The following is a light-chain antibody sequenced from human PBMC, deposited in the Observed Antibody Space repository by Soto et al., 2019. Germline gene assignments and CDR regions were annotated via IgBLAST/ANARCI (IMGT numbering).Light chain of an antibody. CDR2: DAS. Sequence: DIQMTQSPSSLSASVGDRVTITCQASQDISNSLNWYQRKPGKAPNLLIYDASILETGVPSRISGGGSGTDFTFTISSLQPEDVATYYCQHYDDRLLTFGPGTKVDIQ. CDR3: QHYDDRLLT. CDR1: QDISNS. V-gene: IGKV1-33*01. J-gene: IGKJ3*01.